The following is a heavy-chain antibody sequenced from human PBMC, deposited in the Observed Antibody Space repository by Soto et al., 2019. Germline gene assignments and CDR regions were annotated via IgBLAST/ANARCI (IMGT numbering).Heavy chain of an antibody. V-gene: IGHV3-23*01. CDR2: ISGSGGST. CDR1: GFTFSSYA. J-gene: IGHJ3*02. Sequence: AAGFTFSSYAMSWVRQAPGKGLEWVSAISGSGGSTYYADSVKGRFTISRDNSKNTLYLQMNSLRAEDTAVYYCAKDTDRGDFWSGPDAFDIWGQGTMVTVSS. D-gene: IGHD3-3*01. CDR3: AKDTDRGDFWSGPDAFDI.